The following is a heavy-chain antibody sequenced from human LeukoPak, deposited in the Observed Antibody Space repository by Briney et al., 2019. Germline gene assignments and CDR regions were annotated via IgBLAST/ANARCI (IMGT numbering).Heavy chain of an antibody. CDR1: GYTFTDYY. D-gene: IGHD3-22*01. V-gene: IGHV1-69-2*01. CDR2: VDPEDGET. Sequence: ASVTVSCKVSGYTFTDYYMHWLHQAPGKGLEWVGLVDPEDGETIYAEKFQGRVTITADTSTDTAYMELSSLRSEDTAVYYCATIYDSSGDWGQGTLVTVSS. J-gene: IGHJ4*02. CDR3: ATIYDSSGD.